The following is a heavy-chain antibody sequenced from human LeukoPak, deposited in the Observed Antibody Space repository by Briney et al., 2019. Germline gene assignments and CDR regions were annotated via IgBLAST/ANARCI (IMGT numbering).Heavy chain of an antibody. J-gene: IGHJ4*02. V-gene: IGHV1-18*01. CDR1: GYTFTNYG. CDR3: ARDMGVPAASYYFGY. D-gene: IGHD2-2*01. Sequence: GASVKVSCKASGYTFTNYGISWVRPAPRQGLEWMGWISAYNGNTNYAQKLQGRVTMTADTSTSTAYMELRSLRSDDTAVYYCARDMGVPAASYYFGYWGQGIPVTVSS. CDR2: ISAYNGNT.